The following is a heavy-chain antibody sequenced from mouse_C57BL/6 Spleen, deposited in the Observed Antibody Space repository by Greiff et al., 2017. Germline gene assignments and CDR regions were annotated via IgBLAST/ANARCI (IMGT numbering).Heavy chain of an antibody. Sequence: VKLQQPGAELVKPGASVKLSCKASGYTFTSYWMQWVKQRPGQGLEWIGEIDPSDSYTNYNQKFKGKATLTVDTSSSTAYMQLSSLTSEDSAVYYCARRASYFDYWGQGTTLTVSS. J-gene: IGHJ2*01. CDR2: IDPSDSYT. CDR1: GYTFTSYW. CDR3: ARRASYFDY. V-gene: IGHV1-50*01. D-gene: IGHD6-1*01.